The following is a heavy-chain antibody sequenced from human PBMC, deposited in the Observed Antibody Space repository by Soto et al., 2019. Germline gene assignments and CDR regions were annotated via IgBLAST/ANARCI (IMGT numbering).Heavy chain of an antibody. CDR1: GYTFTSYA. V-gene: IGHV1-3*01. D-gene: IGHD3-22*01. Sequence: QVQLVQSGAEVKKPGASVKVSCKASGYTFTSYAMHWVRQAPGQRLEWMGWINAGNGNTKYSQKFQGRVTITRDTSASTAYMELSSLRSEDTAVYYCARDVALYYYDSSGYPYWGQGTLVTVSS. CDR3: ARDVALYYYDSSGYPY. J-gene: IGHJ4*02. CDR2: INAGNGNT.